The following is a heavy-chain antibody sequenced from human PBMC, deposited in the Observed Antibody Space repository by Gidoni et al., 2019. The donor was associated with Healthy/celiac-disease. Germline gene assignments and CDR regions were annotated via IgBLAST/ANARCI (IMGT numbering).Heavy chain of an antibody. J-gene: IGHJ6*02. V-gene: IGHV3-9*01. CDR3: AKVPAYYDSSGYPTYYYGMDV. CDR1: GFTFEDYA. D-gene: IGHD3-22*01. CDR2: ISWNSGSI. Sequence: EVQLVESGGGLVQPGRSLRLPCAASGFTFEDYAMHWVRQAPGKGLEWVSGISWNSGSIGYADYVKGRFTISRDNAKNSLYLQMNSLRAEDTALYYCAKVPAYYDSSGYPTYYYGMDVWGQGTTVTVSS.